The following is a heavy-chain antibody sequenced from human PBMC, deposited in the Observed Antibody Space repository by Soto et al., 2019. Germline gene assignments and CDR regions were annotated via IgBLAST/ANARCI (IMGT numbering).Heavy chain of an antibody. D-gene: IGHD3-16*02. CDR1: GFTLRMSA. CDR3: AKDRGIIVKAGDAFDV. J-gene: IGHJ3*01. V-gene: IGHV3-23*01. CDR2: TRDSGDRT. Sequence: EVQLMESGGGLVQPGGSLRLSCAGSGFTLRMSAVSWVRQAPGKGLEWVSYTRDSGDRTYYADSVKGRFTISRDRSKKAVSWQMNTLRAEDTALYYCAKDRGIIVKAGDAFDVWGQGTLVTVSS.